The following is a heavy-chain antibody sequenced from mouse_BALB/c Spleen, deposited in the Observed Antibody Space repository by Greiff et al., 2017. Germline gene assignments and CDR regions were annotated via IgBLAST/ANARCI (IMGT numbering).Heavy chain of an antibody. CDR2: IRNKANGYTT. Sequence: DVKLVESGGGLVQPGGSLRLSCATSGFTFTDYYMSWVRQPPGKALEWLGFIRNKANGYTTEYSASVKGRFTISRDNSQSILYLQMNTLRAEDSATYYCARGSGYVDYWGQGTTLTVSS. V-gene: IGHV7-3*02. CDR3: ARGSGYVDY. J-gene: IGHJ2*01. CDR1: GFTFTDYY.